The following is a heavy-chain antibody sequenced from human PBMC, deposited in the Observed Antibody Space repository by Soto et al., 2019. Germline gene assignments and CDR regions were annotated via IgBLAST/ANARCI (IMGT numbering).Heavy chain of an antibody. CDR3: AGFGERRRDY. J-gene: IGHJ4*02. D-gene: IGHD3-10*01. Sequence: LGGSLRLSCAASVFTFSYYYMSWIRQAPGKWLEWFSYISISSSDTXXADSVKGRXTISRYNSKNSXYLQMXSLRAEDTAVYYCAGFGERRRDYWGQGTLVTVSS. CDR1: VFTFSYYY. V-gene: IGHV3-11*03. CDR2: ISISSSDT.